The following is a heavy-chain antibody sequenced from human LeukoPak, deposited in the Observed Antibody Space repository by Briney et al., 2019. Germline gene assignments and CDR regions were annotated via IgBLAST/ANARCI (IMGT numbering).Heavy chain of an antibody. J-gene: IGHJ4*02. CDR2: ISYDGSNK. D-gene: IGHD3-22*01. Sequence: GGSLRLSCAASGFTFSSYGMHWVRQAPGKGLEWVAVISYDGSNKYYADSVKGRFTISRDNSKNTLYLQMNSLRAEDTAVYYCAKDHRYDSFYDYWGQGTLVTVSS. CDR1: GFTFSSYG. V-gene: IGHV3-30*18. CDR3: AKDHRYDSFYDY.